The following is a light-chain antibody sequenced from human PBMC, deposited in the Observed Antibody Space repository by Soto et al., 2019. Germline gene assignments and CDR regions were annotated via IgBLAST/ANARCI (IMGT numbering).Light chain of an antibody. V-gene: IGKV1-5*01. CDR3: QQFNSYLWT. J-gene: IGKJ1*01. CDR1: QSISYW. Sequence: DIQMTQSPSTLSASVGDRVTITCRASQSISYWLAWYQQKPGKAPNLLIYDASSLESGVPSRFSGSGSGTEFTLTISSLQSDDFATYYCQQFNSYLWTFGQGTKVDI. CDR2: DAS.